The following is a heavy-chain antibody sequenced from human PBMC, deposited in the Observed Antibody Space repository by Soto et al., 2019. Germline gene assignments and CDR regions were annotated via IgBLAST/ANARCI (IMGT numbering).Heavy chain of an antibody. CDR2: ITPFDGNT. Sequence: SVEVFCKAPGSAFTYRYLHWPRQAPRQALEWMGWITPFDGNTNYAQKFQDRVTITRDRSMSTAYMELSSLRSEDTAMYYCARSPVPADAFDIWGQGTMGTVSS. CDR3: ARSPVPADAFDI. J-gene: IGHJ3*02. CDR1: GSAFTYRY. V-gene: IGHV1-45*02. D-gene: IGHD2-2*01.